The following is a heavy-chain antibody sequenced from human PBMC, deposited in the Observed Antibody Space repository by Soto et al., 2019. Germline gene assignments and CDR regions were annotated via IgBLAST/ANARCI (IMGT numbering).Heavy chain of an antibody. CDR3: AKGTVGSTLQPYYFDY. D-gene: IGHD6-13*01. V-gene: IGHV3-23*01. CDR2: ISGSGAST. Sequence: LRLSCAGSGFTFSSCAVSWVRRAPGKGLEWVSVISGSGASTFYADSVKGRFTISRDNFKNTLYLQMNSLTAEDTAVYYCAKGTVGSTLQPYYFDYWGQGTLVTVSS. J-gene: IGHJ4*02. CDR1: GFTFSSCA.